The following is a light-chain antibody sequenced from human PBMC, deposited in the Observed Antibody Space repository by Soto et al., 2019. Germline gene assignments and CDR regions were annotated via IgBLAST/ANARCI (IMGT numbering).Light chain of an antibody. CDR2: EDK. Sequence: NFLLTQPHAVSASPGKTVTISCTRSSGSIASNFVQWYQQRPGSSPTTVIYEDKQRPSEVPDRFSGSIDSSSNSASLTISGMKTEDEAHYYCQSYDSTIQVFGGGTKLTVL. J-gene: IGLJ2*01. V-gene: IGLV6-57*01. CDR1: SGSIASNF. CDR3: QSYDSTIQV.